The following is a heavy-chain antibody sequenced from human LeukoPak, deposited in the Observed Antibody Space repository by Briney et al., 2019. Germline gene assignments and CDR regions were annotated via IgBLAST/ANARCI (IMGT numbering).Heavy chain of an antibody. D-gene: IGHD6-13*01. CDR3: AGGPLPAAGEYFQH. CDR1: GGTFSSYA. J-gene: IGHJ1*01. V-gene: IGHV1-69*06. CDR2: IIPIFGTA. Sequence: GSSVKVSCKASGGTFSSYAISWVRQGPGQGLEWMGGIIPIFGTANYAQKFQGRVTITADKSTSTAYMELSSLRSEDTAVYYCAGGPLPAAGEYFQHWGQGTLVTVSS.